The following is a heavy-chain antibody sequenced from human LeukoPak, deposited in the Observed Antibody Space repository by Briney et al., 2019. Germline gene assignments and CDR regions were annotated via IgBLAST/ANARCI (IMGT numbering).Heavy chain of an antibody. CDR3: ARDNGYSYGYFVY. CDR1: GFTFYSYA. V-gene: IGHV3-23*01. CDR2: ISGTDGST. J-gene: IGHJ4*02. Sequence: GGSLRLSCAASGFTFYSYAMNWVRQAPGKGLEWVSTISGTDGSTYYADSVKGRFTISRDNSKNTLYLQMNSLRAEDTAVYYCARDNGYSYGYFVYWGQGTLVTVSS. D-gene: IGHD5-18*01.